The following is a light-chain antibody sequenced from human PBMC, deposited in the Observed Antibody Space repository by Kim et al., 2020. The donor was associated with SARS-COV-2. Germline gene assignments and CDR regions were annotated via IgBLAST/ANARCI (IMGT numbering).Light chain of an antibody. Sequence: DIVMTQSPLSLPVTPGEPASISCRSSQSLLHSNGYNYLDWYLQKPGQSPQLLIYLASNRSCGVPHRFSGGGSGTAFTLKTSRVEAEDVVRNYCMQERQTPPWTFGPGTKVDIK. CDR1: QSLLHSNGYNY. CDR3: MQERQTPPWT. CDR2: LAS. J-gene: IGKJ1*01. V-gene: IGKV2-28*01.